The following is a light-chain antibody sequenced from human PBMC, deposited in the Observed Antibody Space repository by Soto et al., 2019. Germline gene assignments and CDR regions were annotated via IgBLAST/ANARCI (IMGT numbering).Light chain of an antibody. CDR2: LGS. CDR1: QSLLHSNGYNY. Sequence: DVVMTQSPLSLPVTPGEPASISCRSSQSLLHSNGYNYLDWYLQKPGQSPQLLLYLGSNRAPGVPDRFSGSRSGPDFTLQIRTVQTEDVGVYYCMPALQTPLTFGQGTRLEI. V-gene: IGKV2-28*01. CDR3: MPALQTPLT. J-gene: IGKJ5*01.